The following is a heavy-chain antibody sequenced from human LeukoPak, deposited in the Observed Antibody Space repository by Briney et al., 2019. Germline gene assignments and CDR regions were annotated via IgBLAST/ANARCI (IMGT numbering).Heavy chain of an antibody. D-gene: IGHD6-13*01. CDR2: IYPGDSDT. V-gene: IGHV5-51*01. J-gene: IGHJ4*02. CDR3: ARAGAAAANYFDY. CDR1: GYNFTNYW. Sequence: GESLKISCKGSGYNFTNYWIGWVRQMPGKGLEWMGIIYPGDSDTRYSPSFQGQVTISADKSISTAYLQWSSLKASDTAMYYCARAGAAAANYFDYWGQGTLVTVSS.